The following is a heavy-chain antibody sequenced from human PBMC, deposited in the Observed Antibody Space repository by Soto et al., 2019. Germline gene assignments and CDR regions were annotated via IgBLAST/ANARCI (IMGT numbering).Heavy chain of an antibody. V-gene: IGHV3-48*03. CDR1: GFTFDAYQ. Sequence: PEGSLRLSCAASGFTFDAYQMSWVRHAPGKGLEWLSYIRNDGGTTYDADSVKGRFTVSRDNAKNSMYLQMKSLRVEDTGVYYCTRRYCYNNGCLIDYWGQGTLVTVSS. CDR2: IRNDGGTT. D-gene: IGHD3-16*02. CDR3: TRRYCYNNGCLIDY. J-gene: IGHJ4*02.